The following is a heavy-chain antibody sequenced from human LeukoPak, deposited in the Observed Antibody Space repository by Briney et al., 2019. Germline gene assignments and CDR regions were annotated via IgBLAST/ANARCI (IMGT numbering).Heavy chain of an antibody. V-gene: IGHV3-7*01. J-gene: IGHJ4*02. CDR3: AREVAVGIGAYNY. CDR2: IGQNGREK. Sequence: GGSLRLSCAASGFTFTTYWMAWLRQAPGKGLEGVANIGQNGREKYHVDSVKGRFTISRDNAKNSLYLQMNSLRVEDTAVYYCAREVAVGIGAYNYWGQGILVTVSS. CDR1: GFTFTTYW. D-gene: IGHD6-13*01.